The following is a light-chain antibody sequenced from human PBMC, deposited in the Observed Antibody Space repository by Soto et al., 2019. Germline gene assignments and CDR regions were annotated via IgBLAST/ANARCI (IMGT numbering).Light chain of an antibody. J-gene: IGLJ1*01. Sequence: QSALTQPASMSGAPGQSITISCTGTSSDVGGYNYVSWYQQHPGKAPKLMIYEVSNRPSGVSNRFSGSKSGSTASLTISGLQAEDEADYYCSSYTSSSTLPYVFGTGTKLTVL. CDR3: SSYTSSSTLPYV. CDR1: SSDVGGYNY. CDR2: EVS. V-gene: IGLV2-14*01.